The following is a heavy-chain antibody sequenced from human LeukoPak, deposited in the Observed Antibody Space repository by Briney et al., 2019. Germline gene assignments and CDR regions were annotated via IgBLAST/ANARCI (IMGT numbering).Heavy chain of an antibody. V-gene: IGHV4-34*01. J-gene: IGHJ4*02. CDR2: INHSGST. CDR3: ARLSSGWPYYFDY. CDR1: GGSFSGYY. Sequence: SETLSLTCAVYGGSFSGYYWSWIRRPPGKGLEWIGEINHSGSTNYNPSLKSRVTISVDTSKNQFSLKLSSVTAADTAVYYCARLSSGWPYYFDYWGQGTLVTVSS. D-gene: IGHD6-19*01.